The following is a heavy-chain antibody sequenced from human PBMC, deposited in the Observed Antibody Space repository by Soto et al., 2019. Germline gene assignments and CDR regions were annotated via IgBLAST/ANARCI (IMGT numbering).Heavy chain of an antibody. J-gene: IGHJ3*02. CDR1: GYSFTTYW. CDR2: IYPGDSDT. D-gene: IGHD5-12*01. V-gene: IGHV5-51*01. Sequence: GESLKISCKGSGYSFTTYWIGWVRQMPGKGLEGMVIIYPGDSDTRYSPSFQGQVTISADKSISTAYLQWSSLKASDTAMYYCASQEMATKNVDAFDIWGQGTMVTVSS. CDR3: ASQEMATKNVDAFDI.